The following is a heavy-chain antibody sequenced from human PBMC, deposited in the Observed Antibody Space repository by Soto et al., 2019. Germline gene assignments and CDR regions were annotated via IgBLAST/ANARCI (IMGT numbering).Heavy chain of an antibody. Sequence: PGGSLRLSCAASGFTFSSYAMSWVRQAPGKGLEWVSAISGSGGSTYYADSVKGRFTISRDNSKNTLYLQMNSLRAEDTAVYYCAKHITMVRGVKGDDAFDIWGQGTMVTVSS. J-gene: IGHJ3*02. V-gene: IGHV3-23*01. CDR3: AKHITMVRGVKGDDAFDI. D-gene: IGHD3-10*01. CDR2: ISGSGGST. CDR1: GFTFSSYA.